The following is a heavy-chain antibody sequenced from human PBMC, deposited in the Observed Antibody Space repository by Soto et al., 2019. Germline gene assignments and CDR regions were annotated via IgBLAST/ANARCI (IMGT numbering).Heavy chain of an antibody. CDR2: ISGSGSST. D-gene: IGHD6-19*01. J-gene: IGHJ4*02. CDR1: GFTFSTYA. V-gene: IGHV3-23*01. CDR3: AKDRPRIAVAGTGAY. Sequence: GGSLRLSCAASGFTFSTYAMSWVRQAPGKGLEWVSAISGSGSSTYYADSVKGRFTISRDNSKNTLYLQMNSLRAEDTAVYYCAKDRPRIAVAGTGAYWGQGTLVTVSS.